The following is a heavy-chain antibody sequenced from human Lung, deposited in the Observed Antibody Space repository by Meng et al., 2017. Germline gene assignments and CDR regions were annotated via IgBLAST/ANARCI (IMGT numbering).Heavy chain of an antibody. V-gene: IGHV4-34*01. CDR1: GGSFSDYY. D-gene: IGHD4-11*01. CDR3: ARGPTTMAHDFDY. Sequence: VPLQQWGPALLKPSETLSRTCVVSGGSFSDYYGGWIRQPPGQGLEWIWEINHSGSTNYNPSLESRATISVDTSQNNLSLKLSSVTAADSAVYYCARGPTTMAHDFDYWGQGTLVTVSS. CDR2: INHSGST. J-gene: IGHJ4*02.